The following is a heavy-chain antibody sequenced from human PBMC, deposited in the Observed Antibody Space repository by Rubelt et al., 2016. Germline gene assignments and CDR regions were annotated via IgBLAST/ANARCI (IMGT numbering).Heavy chain of an antibody. CDR3: ARAGTVWSGYDC. Sequence: QVQLQQWGAGLLKPSETLSLTCAVYGGSFSGYYWSWIRQPPGKGLEWIGEINHSGSTNYNPSLKRRVTLSVDTSKTQFSLKLSSVTAADTAVYYCARAGTVWSGYDCWGQGTLVTVSS. D-gene: IGHD3-3*01. CDR2: INHSGST. V-gene: IGHV4-34*01. CDR1: GGSFSGYY. J-gene: IGHJ4*02.